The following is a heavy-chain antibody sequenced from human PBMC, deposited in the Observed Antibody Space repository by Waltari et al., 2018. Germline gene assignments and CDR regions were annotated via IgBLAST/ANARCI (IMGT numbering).Heavy chain of an antibody. CDR1: GFSFSSYS. J-gene: IGHJ6*02. D-gene: IGHD2-2*01. CDR3: ATDGTDCSTTSCYFGGIDV. V-gene: IGHV3-30*09. Sequence: QVHLVVSGGGVVQPGRSLRLSCAASGFSFSSYSMYLVGQAPGKGLEWAAVISFDGKNKYYADSVKGRFAISRDDSKNTLYLQMNSLRTEDTAVYYCATDGTDCSTTSCYFGGIDVWGQGTTVTVSS. CDR2: ISFDGKNK.